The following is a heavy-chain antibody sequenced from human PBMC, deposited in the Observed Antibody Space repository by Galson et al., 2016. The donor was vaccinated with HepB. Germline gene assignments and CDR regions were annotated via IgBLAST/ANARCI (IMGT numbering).Heavy chain of an antibody. D-gene: IGHD2-2*01. J-gene: IGHJ6*02. CDR3: AKSKDQENVVVLSPRNYALDV. V-gene: IGHV3-30*18. CDR1: GFIFRTYG. Sequence: SLRLSCAASGFIFRTYGMHWVRQAPGKGLEWVAIISYDGFNKYYADSVKGRFTISRDNSKNTLYLQMNSLRPEDTAVYSCAKSKDQENVVVLSPRNYALDVWGQGTTVTVS. CDR2: ISYDGFNK.